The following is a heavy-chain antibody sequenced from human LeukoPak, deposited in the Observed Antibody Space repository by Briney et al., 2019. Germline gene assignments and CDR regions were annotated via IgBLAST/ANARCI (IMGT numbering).Heavy chain of an antibody. D-gene: IGHD3-10*01. CDR1: GFTVSSNY. CDR3: ATLGGNYFDY. V-gene: IGHV3-33*08. CDR2: IWYDGSNK. Sequence: GGSLRLSCAASGFTVSSNYMSWVRQAPGKGLEWVAVIWYDGSNKYYADSVKGRFTISRDNSKNTLYLQMNSLRAEDTAVYYCATLGGNYFDYWGQGTLVTVSS. J-gene: IGHJ4*02.